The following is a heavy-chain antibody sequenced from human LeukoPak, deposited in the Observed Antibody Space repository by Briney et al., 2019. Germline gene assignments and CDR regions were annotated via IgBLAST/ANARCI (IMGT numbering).Heavy chain of an antibody. Sequence: ASVKVSCKASGYTFTSNGISWVRQAPGQGLERMGWISAYNGNTNYAQKLQGRVTMTTDTSTSTAYMELRSLRSDDTAVYYCARDPIVGATPPFDYWGQGTLVTVSS. CDR2: ISAYNGNT. D-gene: IGHD1-26*01. CDR1: GYTFTSNG. J-gene: IGHJ4*02. V-gene: IGHV1-18*01. CDR3: ARDPIVGATPPFDY.